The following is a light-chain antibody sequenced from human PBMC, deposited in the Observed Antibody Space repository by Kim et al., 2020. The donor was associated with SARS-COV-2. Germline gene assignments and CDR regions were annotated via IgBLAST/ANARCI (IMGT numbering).Light chain of an antibody. V-gene: IGKV3-20*01. CDR3: QQYIRSPYS. CDR1: QHISSNY. CDR2: DAS. Sequence: EILLTQSPGTLSLSPGERATLSCRASQHISSNYLAWYQHKPGQAPRLLIHDASSRATGIPDRFSGSGSGTDFTLTISRLEPEDFAVYYCQQYIRSPYSFGQGTKLEI. J-gene: IGKJ2*03.